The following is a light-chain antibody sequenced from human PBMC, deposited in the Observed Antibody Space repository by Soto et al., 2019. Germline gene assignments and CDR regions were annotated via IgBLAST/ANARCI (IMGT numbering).Light chain of an antibody. Sequence: EIVLTQSPGTLSLSPGERATLSFSASQTVGTNYLAWYQKKPGQVPRLLIYNASNRATGIPDRFSGSGSGTDFTLTISRLEPEDVAVYYCHQCATSPLTFGGGTKVEIK. CDR3: HQCATSPLT. V-gene: IGKV3-20*01. CDR1: QTVGTNY. J-gene: IGKJ4*02. CDR2: NAS.